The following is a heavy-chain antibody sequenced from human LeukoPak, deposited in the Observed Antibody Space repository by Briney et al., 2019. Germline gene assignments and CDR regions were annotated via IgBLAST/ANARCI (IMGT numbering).Heavy chain of an antibody. CDR1: GYTFTSYG. Sequence: GASVKVSCKASGYTFTSYGISWVRQAPGQGLEWMGWISAYNGNTNYAQKLQGRVTMTTDTSTSTVYMELRSLRSDDTAVYYCARAENCGGDCYSDYWGQGTLVTVSS. D-gene: IGHD2-21*02. V-gene: IGHV1-18*01. CDR3: ARAENCGGDCYSDY. J-gene: IGHJ4*02. CDR2: ISAYNGNT.